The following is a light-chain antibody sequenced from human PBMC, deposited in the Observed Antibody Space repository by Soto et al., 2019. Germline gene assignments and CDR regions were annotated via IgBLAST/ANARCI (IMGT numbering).Light chain of an antibody. V-gene: IGKV3-11*01. Sequence: EIVLTQSPVTLSLSPGERATLSCRASQSVPNYLAWYQQKPGQAPRLVIYDISHRATGIPARFSGSGSGTDVTHTISNLEPEDAAVYYCHQRNSWPRSTFGQGTKLEIK. CDR2: DIS. CDR1: QSVPNY. CDR3: HQRNSWPRST. J-gene: IGKJ2*02.